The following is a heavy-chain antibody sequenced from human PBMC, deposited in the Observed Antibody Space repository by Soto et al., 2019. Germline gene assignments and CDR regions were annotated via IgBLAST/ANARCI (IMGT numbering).Heavy chain of an antibody. CDR3: ARDSIKPQFGMDV. CDR2: IYNSGNT. CDR1: GGSISTYY. V-gene: IGHV4-59*01. Sequence: PSETLSLTCTVSGGSISTYYWSWIRQPPGKGLEWIGYIYNSGNTNYNPSLKSRATISVDMSKSQFSLKLSSVTAADTAVYYCARDSIKPQFGMDVWGQGTTVTVSS. J-gene: IGHJ6*02.